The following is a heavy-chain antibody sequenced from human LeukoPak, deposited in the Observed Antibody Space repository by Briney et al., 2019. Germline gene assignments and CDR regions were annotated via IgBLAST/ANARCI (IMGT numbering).Heavy chain of an antibody. Sequence: SETLSLTCTVSGGSISSSNWWSWVRQPPGKGLEWIGEIYHSGSTNYNPSLKSRVTISVDKSKNQFSLKLSSVTAADTAVYYCAGGDIALYAFDIWGQGTMVTVSS. V-gene: IGHV4-4*02. CDR1: GGSISSSNW. CDR2: IYHSGST. CDR3: AGGDIALYAFDI. D-gene: IGHD3-16*01. J-gene: IGHJ3*02.